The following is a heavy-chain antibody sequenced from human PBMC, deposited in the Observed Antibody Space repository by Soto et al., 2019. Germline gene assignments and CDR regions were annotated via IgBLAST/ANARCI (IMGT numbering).Heavy chain of an antibody. D-gene: IGHD3-3*01. J-gene: IGHJ6*02. CDR1: GYTFTSYY. CDR3: ARDIRDAYYDFWSGYYAYYYYGMDV. V-gene: IGHV1-46*01. CDR2: INPSGGST. Sequence: GASVKVSCKASGYTFTSYYMHWVRQAPGQGLEWMGIINPSGGSTSYAQKFQGRVTMTRDTSTSTVYMELSSLRSEDTAAYYCARDIRDAYYDFWSGYYAYYYYGMDVWGQGTTVTVSS.